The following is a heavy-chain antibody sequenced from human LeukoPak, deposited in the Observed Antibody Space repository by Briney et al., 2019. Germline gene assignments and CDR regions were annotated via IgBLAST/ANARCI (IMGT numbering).Heavy chain of an antibody. V-gene: IGHV4-4*03. Sequence: LETLSLTSAVSRGSPSSSIWWSWVRQPPGKGLEWSGVIYHSGSTNYNPSLKSRVTISVDKSKNHFSLELSSVTAADTAVYYCARLLGSSGYAGDWYFDLWGPGALVTVSS. CDR2: IYHSGST. J-gene: IGHJ2*01. D-gene: IGHD3-22*01. CDR1: RGSPSSSIW. CDR3: ARLLGSSGYAGDWYFDL.